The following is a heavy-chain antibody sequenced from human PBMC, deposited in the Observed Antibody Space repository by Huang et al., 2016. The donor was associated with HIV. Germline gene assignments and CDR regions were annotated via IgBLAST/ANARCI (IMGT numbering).Heavy chain of an antibody. D-gene: IGHD2-8*02. CDR1: GFTVSTNY. Sequence: LRLACAASGFTVSTNYMTWVRQAPGKGLEWVSLIYSGGTTYYADSGKGRFTNSRDDSENTLYLHMTSLRAGDTAVYYCAKEGDTGAALGYWGQGTLVTVS. J-gene: IGHJ4*02. CDR3: AKEGDTGAALGY. CDR2: IYSGGTT. V-gene: IGHV3-53*01.